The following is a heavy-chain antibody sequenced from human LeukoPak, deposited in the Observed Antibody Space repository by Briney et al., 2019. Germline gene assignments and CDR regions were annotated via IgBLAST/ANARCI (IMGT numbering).Heavy chain of an antibody. D-gene: IGHD5-24*01. J-gene: IGHJ3*02. V-gene: IGHV4-59*08. CDR3: ARHRRDGYISPGAFDI. CDR2: IYYSGST. CDR1: GGSISSYY. Sequence: KASETLSLTCTVSGGSISSYYWSWLRQPPGKGLEWIGYIYYSGSTNYNPSLKSRVTISVDTSKNQFSLKLSSVTAADTAVYYCARHRRDGYISPGAFDIWGQGTMVTVPS.